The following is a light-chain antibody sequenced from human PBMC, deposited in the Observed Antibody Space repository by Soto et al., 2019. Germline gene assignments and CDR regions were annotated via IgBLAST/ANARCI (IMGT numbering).Light chain of an antibody. Sequence: QSALTQPASVSGSPGQSITISCTGTNSDVGGYNYVSWYQQHPGKAPKLLIYDVSSRPSGLSNRFSGSKSGNTASLIISGLQAEDEADYYCASYTNINTRACVFGTGTKLTVL. CDR1: NSDVGGYNY. CDR2: DVS. J-gene: IGLJ1*01. CDR3: ASYTNINTRACV. V-gene: IGLV2-14*03.